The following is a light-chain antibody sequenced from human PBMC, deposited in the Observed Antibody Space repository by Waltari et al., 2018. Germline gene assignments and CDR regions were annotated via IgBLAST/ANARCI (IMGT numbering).Light chain of an antibody. CDR1: ENINNW. CDR2: RAS. V-gene: IGKV1-5*03. J-gene: IGKJ1*01. CDR3: QQYRTPPWT. Sequence: DIEMTQSPSPMSASVGDRVTRTCRDSENINNWLAWYQQKPGKAPKLLIQRASTLESGVSSRFSGSGSGTEFTLTISSLQPDDFATYSCQQYRTPPWTFGQGTKVEI.